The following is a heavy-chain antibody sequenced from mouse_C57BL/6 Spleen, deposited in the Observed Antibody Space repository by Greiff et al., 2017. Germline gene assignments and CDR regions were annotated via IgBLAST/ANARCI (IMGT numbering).Heavy chain of an antibody. J-gene: IGHJ4*01. D-gene: IGHD2-1*01. CDR2: INPSSGYT. V-gene: IGHV1-4*01. Sequence: QVQLQQSGAELARPGASVKMSCKASGYTFTSYTMHWVKQRPGQGLEWIGYINPSSGYTKYNQKFKDKATLTADKSSSTAYMQLSSLTSEDSAVYYCAELHYYAMDYWGQGTSVTVSS. CDR1: GYTFTSYT. CDR3: AELHYYAMDY.